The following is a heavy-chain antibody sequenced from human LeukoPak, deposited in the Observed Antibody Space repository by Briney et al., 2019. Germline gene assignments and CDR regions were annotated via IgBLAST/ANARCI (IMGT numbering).Heavy chain of an antibody. CDR3: ARVAGVYDYVWGSYRERWYFDL. D-gene: IGHD3-16*02. V-gene: IGHV3-21*01. Sequence: GGSLRLSCAASGFTFSSYSMNWVRQAPGKGLEWVSSISSSSSYIYYADSVKGRFTISRDNAKNSLYLQMNSLRAEDTAVYYCARVAGVYDYVWGSYRERWYFDLWGRGTLVTVSS. CDR1: GFTFSSYS. J-gene: IGHJ2*01. CDR2: ISSSSSYI.